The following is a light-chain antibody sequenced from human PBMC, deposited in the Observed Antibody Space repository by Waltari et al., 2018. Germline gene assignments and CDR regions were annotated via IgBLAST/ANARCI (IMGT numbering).Light chain of an antibody. J-gene: IGLJ2*01. CDR1: NSDIENRY. Sequence: QSVLTQPPSASAAPGQKVTISCSDSNSDIENRYISLYQQFPGTAPRLLIYFNDKRPSGIPDRFSGSKSGPSATLAITGLQTGDEADYYCATWDSRLSLVIIGGGTKLTV. V-gene: IGLV1-51*01. CDR2: FND. CDR3: ATWDSRLSLVI.